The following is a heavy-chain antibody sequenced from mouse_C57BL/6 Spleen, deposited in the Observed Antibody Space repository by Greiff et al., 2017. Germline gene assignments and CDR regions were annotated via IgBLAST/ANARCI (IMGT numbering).Heavy chain of an antibody. CDR1: GFNIKDDY. J-gene: IGHJ2*01. Sequence: VQLQQSGAELVRPGASVKLSCTASGFNIKDDYMHWVKQRPEQGLEWLGWIDPENGDTEYASKFQGKATITADTSSNTAYLQLSSLTSEDTAVYYCTRCDYYCSSYFDYWGQGTTLTVSS. D-gene: IGHD1-1*01. CDR2: IDPENGDT. V-gene: IGHV14-4*01. CDR3: TRCDYYCSSYFDY.